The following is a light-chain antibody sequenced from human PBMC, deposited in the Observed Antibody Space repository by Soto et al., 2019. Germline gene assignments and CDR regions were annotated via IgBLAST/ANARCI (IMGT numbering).Light chain of an antibody. CDR3: QQRFSWPLT. V-gene: IGKV3-11*01. CDR2: DAS. CDR1: QSVGSF. J-gene: IGKJ4*01. Sequence: EIVLTQSPVTLSLSPGERATLSCRASQSVGSFLAWYQQKPGQAPRLLIYDASRRATGIPDRFSGSGSGTDFTLTISTLEPEDFALYYCQQRFSWPLTFGGGTKVEIK.